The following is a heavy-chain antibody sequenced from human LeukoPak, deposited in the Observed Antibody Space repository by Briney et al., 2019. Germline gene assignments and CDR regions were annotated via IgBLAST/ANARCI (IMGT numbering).Heavy chain of an antibody. D-gene: IGHD1-26*01. Sequence: GGSLRLSCAASGITFSGYLMHWVRQAPGKGLAWVSVIRSDGSITTYADSVKGRFTISRDTAKNTLYLQMNSLRAEDTAVYYCARDGRSGNFDKWGQGTLVSVSS. CDR3: ARDGRSGNFDK. J-gene: IGHJ4*02. CDR2: IRSDGSIT. V-gene: IGHV3-74*01. CDR1: GITFSGYL.